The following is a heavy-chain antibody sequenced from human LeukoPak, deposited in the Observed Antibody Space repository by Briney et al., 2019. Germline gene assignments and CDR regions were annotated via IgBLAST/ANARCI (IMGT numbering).Heavy chain of an antibody. V-gene: IGHV4-31*03. CDR1: GGSTSSGGYY. Sequence: SQTLSLTCTVSGGSTSSGGYYWSWIRQHPGKGLEWIGYIYYSGSTYYNPSLKSRVTISVDTSKNQSSLKLSSVTAADTAVYYCASGGLTGYDSSGYYYFDYWGQGTLVTVSS. CDR2: IYYSGST. CDR3: ASGGLTGYDSSGYYYFDY. J-gene: IGHJ4*02. D-gene: IGHD3-22*01.